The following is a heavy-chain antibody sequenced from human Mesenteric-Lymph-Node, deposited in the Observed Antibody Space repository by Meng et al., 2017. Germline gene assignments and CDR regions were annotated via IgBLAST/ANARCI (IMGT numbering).Heavy chain of an antibody. V-gene: IGHV3-33*01. Sequence: GESLKISCAASGFTFSSYGMHWVRQAPGKGLEWVAVIWFDGSNKFYGDSVKGRFTISRDNSKNTLYLQMNSLRAEDTAVYYCATLGYCSGGSCYSSETIDYWGQGTLVTVSS. CDR2: IWFDGSNK. J-gene: IGHJ4*02. CDR1: GFTFSSYG. D-gene: IGHD2-15*01. CDR3: ATLGYCSGGSCYSSETIDY.